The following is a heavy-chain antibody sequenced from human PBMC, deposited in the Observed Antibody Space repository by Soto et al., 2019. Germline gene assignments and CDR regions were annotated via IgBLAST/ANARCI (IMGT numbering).Heavy chain of an antibody. CDR2: ISAYNGNT. CDR1: GYTFTSYG. CDR3: ARDRKLRFLEWTRTRFDY. V-gene: IGHV1-18*01. D-gene: IGHD3-3*01. Sequence: ASVKVSCKASGYTFTSYGISWVRQAPGQGLEWMGWISAYNGNTNYAQKLQGRVTMTTDTSTSTAYMELRSLRSDDTAAYYCARDRKLRFLEWTRTRFDYWGQGTLVTVSS. J-gene: IGHJ4*02.